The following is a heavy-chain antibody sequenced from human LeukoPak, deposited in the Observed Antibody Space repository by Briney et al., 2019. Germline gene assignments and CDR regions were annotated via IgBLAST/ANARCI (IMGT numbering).Heavy chain of an antibody. V-gene: IGHV3-23*01. D-gene: IGHD3-10*01. CDR3: ARERAMVRGVFGYYYYGMDV. CDR1: GFTFSSYA. Sequence: GGSLRLSCAASGFTFSSYAMSWVRQAPGKGLEWVSAISGSGGSTYYADSVKGRFTISRDNSKNTLYLQMNSLRAEDTAVYYCARERAMVRGVFGYYYYGMDVWGQGTTVTVSS. CDR2: ISGSGGST. J-gene: IGHJ6*02.